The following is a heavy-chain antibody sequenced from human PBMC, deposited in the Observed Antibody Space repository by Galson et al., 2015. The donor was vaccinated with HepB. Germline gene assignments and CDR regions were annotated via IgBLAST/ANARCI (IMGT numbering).Heavy chain of an antibody. Sequence: SLRLSCAASGFTFSSYSMNWVRQAPGKGLEWVSSISSSSSYIYYADSVKGRFTISRDNAKNSLYLQMNSLRAEDTAVYYCAREGSIAVASDYWGQGTLVTVSS. J-gene: IGHJ4*02. CDR3: AREGSIAVASDY. D-gene: IGHD6-19*01. CDR1: GFTFSSYS. V-gene: IGHV3-21*01. CDR2: ISSSSSYI.